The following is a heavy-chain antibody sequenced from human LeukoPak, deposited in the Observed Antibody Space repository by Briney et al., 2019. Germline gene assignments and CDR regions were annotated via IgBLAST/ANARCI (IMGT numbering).Heavy chain of an antibody. D-gene: IGHD1-26*01. V-gene: IGHV3-33*01. Sequence: GRSLRLSCAASGFTFSSYGMHWVRQAPGKGLEWVAVIWYDGSNKYYADSVKGRFTISRDNSKNTLYLQMNSLRAEDTAVYYCAAHHGELGYFDYGGQGTLGTVSA. J-gene: IGHJ4*02. CDR1: GFTFSSYG. CDR2: IWYDGSNK. CDR3: AAHHGELGYFDY.